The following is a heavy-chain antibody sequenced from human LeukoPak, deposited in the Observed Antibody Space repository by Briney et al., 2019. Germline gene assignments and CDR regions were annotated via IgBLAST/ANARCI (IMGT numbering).Heavy chain of an antibody. J-gene: IGHJ4*02. D-gene: IGHD2-2*01. CDR2: IYYSGSA. CDR1: GASISSTY. V-gene: IGHV4-59*08. Sequence: SETLSLTCTVSGASISSTYWSWIRQPPGRGLEWIGQIYYSGSANYNPSLESRVTLSVDTSKNQFSLKLSSVTAADTAVYFCARKHCTSNTCYYFDYWVQGTLVTVSS. CDR3: ARKHCTSNTCYYFDY.